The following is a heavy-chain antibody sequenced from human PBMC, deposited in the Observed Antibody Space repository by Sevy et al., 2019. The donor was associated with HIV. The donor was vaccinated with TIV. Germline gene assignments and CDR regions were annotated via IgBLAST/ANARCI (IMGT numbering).Heavy chain of an antibody. V-gene: IGHV3-7*01. CDR2: IKPDGSDK. Sequence: GGSLRLSCAASGFTFSSHWMSWVRQAPGKGREWVANIKPDGSDKYYVDSVKGRFTISRDNDKNSLSLQMNSLRAEDTAVYNCARDTGGIGMDVWGQGTTVTVSS. D-gene: IGHD6-13*01. J-gene: IGHJ6*02. CDR3: ARDTGGIGMDV. CDR1: GFTFSSHW.